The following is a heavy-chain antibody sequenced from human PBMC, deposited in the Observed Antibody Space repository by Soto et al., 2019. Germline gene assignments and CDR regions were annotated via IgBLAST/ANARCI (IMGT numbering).Heavy chain of an antibody. Sequence: QVHVQQSGPGLVKPLETLSLSCTVSSGPSSSHNWGWIRQPPGRGLEWIGYVYFTGGTSYNPSLKSRVTTSADASTNHISLTLSSVTAADTAVYYCVRQGIDYLHGLVDVWGQGTTVSVSS. D-gene: IGHD1-26*01. CDR1: SGPSSSHN. CDR3: VRQGIDYLHGLVDV. V-gene: IGHV4-59*08. J-gene: IGHJ6*02. CDR2: VYFTGGT.